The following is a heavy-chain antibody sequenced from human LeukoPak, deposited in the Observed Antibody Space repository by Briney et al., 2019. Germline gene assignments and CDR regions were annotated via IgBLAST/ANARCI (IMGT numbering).Heavy chain of an antibody. CDR1: GYTFSNYG. D-gene: IGHD6-19*01. V-gene: IGHV1-18*04. CDR2: TSYNGNT. CDR3: ARHSGSGWQALGY. Sequence: ASVKVSCKASGYTFSNYGISWVRQARGLGLEWMGWTSYNGNTNYAQKFQDRVTMTTDTSTTTAYMELRSLESDDTAVYYCARHSGSGWQALGYWGQGTLVTVSS. J-gene: IGHJ4*02.